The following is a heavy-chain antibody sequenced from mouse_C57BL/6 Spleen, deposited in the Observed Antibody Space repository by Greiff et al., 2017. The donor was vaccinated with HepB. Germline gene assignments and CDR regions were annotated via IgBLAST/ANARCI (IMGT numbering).Heavy chain of an antibody. CDR3: ARQDKGAMDY. V-gene: IGHV1-80*01. Sequence: VQLQQSGAELVKPGASVKISCKASGYAFSSYWMNWVKQRPGKGLEWIGQIYPGDGDTTYNGKFKGKATLTANKSSSTAYMQLSSLTSEDSAVYFCARQDKGAMDYWGQGTSVTVSS. CDR1: GYAFSSYW. CDR2: IYPGDGDT. J-gene: IGHJ4*01.